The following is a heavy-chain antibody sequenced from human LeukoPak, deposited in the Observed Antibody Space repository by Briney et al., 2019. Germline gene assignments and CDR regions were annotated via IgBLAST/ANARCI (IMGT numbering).Heavy chain of an antibody. D-gene: IGHD3-10*01. Sequence: SGGSLRLSCAASGFTFSSYSMNWVRQAPGKGLEWVSSISSSSSYIYYADSVKGRFTISRDNAKNSLYLQMNSLRAEDTAVYYCARVKYYYGPGSYYTHLIFDYWGQGTLVTVSS. CDR1: GFTFSSYS. CDR3: ARVKYYYGPGSYYTHLIFDY. J-gene: IGHJ4*02. CDR2: ISSSSSYI. V-gene: IGHV3-21*01.